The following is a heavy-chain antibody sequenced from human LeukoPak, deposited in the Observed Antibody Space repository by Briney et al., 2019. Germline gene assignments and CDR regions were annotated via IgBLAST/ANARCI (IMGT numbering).Heavy chain of an antibody. Sequence: PSETLSLTCTVSGGSISSYYWSWIRQPPGKGLEWIGYIYYSGSTNYNPSHKSRVTISVDTSKNQFSLKLSSVTAADTAVYYCARTSGDYDSSGYYQADYYFDYWGQGTLVTVSS. CDR3: ARTSGDYDSSGYYQADYYFDY. J-gene: IGHJ4*02. D-gene: IGHD3-22*01. CDR1: GGSISSYY. CDR2: IYYSGST. V-gene: IGHV4-59*08.